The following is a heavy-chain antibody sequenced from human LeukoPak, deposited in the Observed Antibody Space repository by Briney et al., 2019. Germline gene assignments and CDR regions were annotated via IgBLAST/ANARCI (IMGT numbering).Heavy chain of an antibody. CDR2: INHSGST. D-gene: IGHD3-22*01. V-gene: IGHV4-34*01. Sequence: PSETLSLTCAVYGGSFSGYYWSWIRQPPGKGLEWIGEINHSGSTNYNPSLKGRVTISVTTSKNQFSLKLSSVTAADTAVYYCARGRGYYDSSGYYYGFDPWGQGTLVTVSS. J-gene: IGHJ5*02. CDR1: GGSFSGYY. CDR3: ARGRGYYDSSGYYYGFDP.